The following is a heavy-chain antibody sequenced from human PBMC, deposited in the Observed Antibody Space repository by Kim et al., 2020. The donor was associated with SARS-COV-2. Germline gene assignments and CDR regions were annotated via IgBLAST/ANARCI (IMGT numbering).Heavy chain of an antibody. Sequence: GGSLRPSCAASGFTFSSYWMSWVRQAPGKGLEWVANIKQDGSEKYYVDSVKGRFTISRDNAKNSLYLQMNSLRAEDTAVYYCAGKAHGYFDWITYMDVWGQGTTVTVSS. V-gene: IGHV3-7*01. CDR3: AGKAHGYFDWITYMDV. J-gene: IGHJ6*02. CDR1: GFTFSSYW. CDR2: IKQDGSEK. D-gene: IGHD3-9*01.